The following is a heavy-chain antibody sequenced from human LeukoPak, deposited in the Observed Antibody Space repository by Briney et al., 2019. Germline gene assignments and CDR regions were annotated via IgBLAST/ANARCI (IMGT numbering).Heavy chain of an antibody. J-gene: IGHJ5*02. CDR1: GYTFTSYG. D-gene: IGHD2-2*01. V-gene: IGHV1-18*01. CDR2: ISAYNGNT. CDR3: AREGYCSSTSCSNWFDP. Sequence: ASVKVSCKASGYTFTSYGISWVRQAPGQGLEWMGWISAYNGNTNYAQKLQGRVTMTTDTSTSTAYMELSRLRSDDTAVYYCAREGYCSSTSCSNWFDPWGQGTLVTVSS.